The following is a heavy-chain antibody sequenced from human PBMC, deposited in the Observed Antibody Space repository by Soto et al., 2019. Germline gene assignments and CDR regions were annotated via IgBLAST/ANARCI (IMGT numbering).Heavy chain of an antibody. CDR3: ARIDLWIAARRNDAFDI. J-gene: IGHJ3*02. V-gene: IGHV5-51*01. D-gene: IGHD6-6*01. Sequence: PGESLKISCKGSGYSFTSYWIGWVRQMPGKGLEWMGIIYPGDSDTRYSPSFQGQVTISADKSISTAYLQWSSLKASDTAMYYCARIDLWIAARRNDAFDIWGQGTMVTVSS. CDR2: IYPGDSDT. CDR1: GYSFTSYW.